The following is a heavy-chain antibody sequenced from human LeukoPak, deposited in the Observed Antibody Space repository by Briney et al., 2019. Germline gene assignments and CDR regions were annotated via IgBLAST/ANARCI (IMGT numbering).Heavy chain of an antibody. V-gene: IGHV1-18*01. CDR3: ARGETRGDSGYDHFDY. J-gene: IGHJ4*02. D-gene: IGHD5-12*01. CDR2: ISAYDGNT. Sequence: ASVKVSCKASGYTFTSYGISWVRQAPGQGLEWMGWISAYDGNTNYAQKLQGRVTMTTDTSTSTAYMELRSLRSGDTAVYYCARGETRGDSGYDHFDYWGQGTLVTVSS. CDR1: GYTFTSYG.